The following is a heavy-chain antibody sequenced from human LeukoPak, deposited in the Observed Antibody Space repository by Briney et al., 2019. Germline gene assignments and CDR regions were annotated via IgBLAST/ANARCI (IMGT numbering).Heavy chain of an antibody. Sequence: GGSLRLSCTASGFTFSDYGMTWVRQAPGKGPEWVANIKQDGSQRYYVDSVRGRFTISRDNAKNSLYLQMNSLRAEDTVVYYCARTRWLQLTYYFDYWGQGTLVTVSS. V-gene: IGHV3-7*01. CDR2: IKQDGSQR. D-gene: IGHD5-24*01. CDR1: GFTFSDYG. CDR3: ARTRWLQLTYYFDY. J-gene: IGHJ4*02.